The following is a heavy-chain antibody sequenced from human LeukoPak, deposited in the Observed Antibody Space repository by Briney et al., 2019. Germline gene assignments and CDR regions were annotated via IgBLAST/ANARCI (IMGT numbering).Heavy chain of an antibody. D-gene: IGHD3-10*01. V-gene: IGHV6-1*01. J-gene: IGHJ4*02. CDR2: TYYRSKWYN. CDR3: ARSAPPDYGSGSYYSRSLFDY. Sequence: SQTLSLTCAISGDSVSSNSAAWNWIRQSPSRGLEWLGRTYYRSKWYNDYAVPVKSRITINPDTSKNQFSLQLNSVTPEDTAVYYCARSAPPDYGSGSYYSRSLFDYWGQGTLVTVSS. CDR1: GDSVSSNSAA.